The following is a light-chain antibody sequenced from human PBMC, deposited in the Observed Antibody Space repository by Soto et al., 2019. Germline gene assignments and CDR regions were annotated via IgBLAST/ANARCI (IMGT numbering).Light chain of an antibody. CDR1: QSISSG. Sequence: DIQMTQSPSTLSASVGDRVTITCRASQSISSGLAWYQQKPGKAPKLLIYDASSLESGVPSRFSGSGSGTEFTLTISSLQPDDFATYYCLQYNGYYRTFGQGTKVEIK. J-gene: IGKJ1*01. CDR2: DAS. V-gene: IGKV1-5*01. CDR3: LQYNGYYRT.